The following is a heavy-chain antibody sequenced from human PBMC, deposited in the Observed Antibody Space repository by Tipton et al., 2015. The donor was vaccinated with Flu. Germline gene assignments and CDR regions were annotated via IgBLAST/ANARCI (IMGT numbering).Heavy chain of an antibody. CDR3: ARGGGRRWPPWAWYFDL. CDR2: ATHGGRP. CDR1: GASFGSYY. V-gene: IGHV4-34*09. J-gene: IGHJ2*01. D-gene: IGHD3-16*01. Sequence: TLSLTCAVSGASFGSYYWSWIRHSPDKGVEWIGEATHGGRPNYNPSLERRLTISFDTSSVQFSLRLTSLTAADTATYYCARGGGRRWPPWAWYFDLWGRGTLVTVSS.